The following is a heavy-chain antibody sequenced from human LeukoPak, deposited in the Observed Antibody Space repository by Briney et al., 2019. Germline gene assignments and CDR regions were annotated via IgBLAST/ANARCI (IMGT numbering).Heavy chain of an antibody. CDR2: MNYDGTTT. CDR1: GFNFSSYW. Sequence: GGSLRLSCAASGFNFSSYWMHWVRQAPGKGLVWISRMNYDGTTTSYADSVKGRFTISRDNAKNTLYLQMNSLRAEDTAAFYCGRVRPRGYSGYVIDYWGQGTPITVSS. D-gene: IGHD5-12*01. V-gene: IGHV3-74*01. CDR3: GRVRPRGYSGYVIDY. J-gene: IGHJ4*02.